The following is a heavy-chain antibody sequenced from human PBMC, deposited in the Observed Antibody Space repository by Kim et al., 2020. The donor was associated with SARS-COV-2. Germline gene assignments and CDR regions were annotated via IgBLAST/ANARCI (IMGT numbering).Heavy chain of an antibody. V-gene: IGHV3-23*01. J-gene: IGHJ4*02. D-gene: IGHD3-3*01. CDR3: AIVASKLRFLNFEY. Sequence: YADSVKGRFHISRDNSKNTLYLQLNSLRAEDTAVYYCAIVASKLRFLNFEYWGQGTLVTVSP.